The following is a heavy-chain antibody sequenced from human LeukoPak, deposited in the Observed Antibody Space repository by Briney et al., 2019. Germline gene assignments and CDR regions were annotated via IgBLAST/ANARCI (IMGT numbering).Heavy chain of an antibody. CDR2: IYSGGST. J-gene: IGHJ3*02. V-gene: IGHV3-66*01. CDR3: ARDLVDAFDI. Sequence: PGGALRLSCAASGFTVSSYYMSWVRQAPGKGLEGVSVIYSGGSTYYADSVKGRFTISRDNSKNTQYLQMNSLRAEDTAVYYWARDLVDAFDIWGQGKMVTVSS. CDR1: GFTVSSYY. D-gene: IGHD2-15*01.